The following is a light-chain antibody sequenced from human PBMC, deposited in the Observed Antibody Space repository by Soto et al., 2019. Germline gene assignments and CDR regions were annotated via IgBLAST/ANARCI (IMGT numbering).Light chain of an antibody. CDR1: HSGSSNY. Sequence: VLPHSPRSLFLSPGARAILTCSGGHSGSSNYLDWVQQKPGKAPRLLIYGASSRATGIPDKLGGRGAGTDFTRSISSEEPEDFAVYYCQQYGRSPTFGQGTRLEIK. V-gene: IGKV3-20*01. J-gene: IGKJ5*01. CDR2: GAS. CDR3: QQYGRSPT.